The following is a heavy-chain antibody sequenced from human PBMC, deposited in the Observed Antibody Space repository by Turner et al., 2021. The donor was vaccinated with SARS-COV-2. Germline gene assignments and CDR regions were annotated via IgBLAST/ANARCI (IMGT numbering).Heavy chain of an antibody. Sequence: QVQLVESGGGVVQPGRSLRLSCAASGFPFSSYAMHWVRQAPGKGLEGVAVISYDRNNKYYADSVKGRFTISRDNSKNTLYLQMNSLRAEDTAVYYCARDGYSSSSIGYNWFDPWGQGTLVTVSS. D-gene: IGHD6-6*01. CDR1: GFPFSSYA. CDR3: ARDGYSSSSIGYNWFDP. CDR2: ISYDRNNK. J-gene: IGHJ5*02. V-gene: IGHV3-30-3*01.